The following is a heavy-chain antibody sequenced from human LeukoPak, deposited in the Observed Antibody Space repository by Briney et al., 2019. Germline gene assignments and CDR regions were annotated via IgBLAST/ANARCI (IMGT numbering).Heavy chain of an antibody. CDR1: GYTFTSYY. CDR2: INPSGGST. Sequence: ASVKVSCKASGYTFTSYYMHWVRQAPGQGLEWMGIINPSGGSTSYAQKFQGRVTMTRDTSTSTVYMELSSLRSEDTAVYYCARGVPAAMQYYYYGMDVWGQGTTVTVSS. CDR3: ARGVPAAMQYYYYGMDV. D-gene: IGHD2-2*01. V-gene: IGHV1-46*01. J-gene: IGHJ6*02.